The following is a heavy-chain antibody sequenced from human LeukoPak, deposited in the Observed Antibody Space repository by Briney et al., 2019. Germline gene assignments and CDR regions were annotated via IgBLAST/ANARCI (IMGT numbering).Heavy chain of an antibody. D-gene: IGHD6-19*01. Sequence: GGSLRLSCAASGFTFSYYAMHWVRQAPGKGMEWVSGISWNSGSIGYADSVKGRFTISRDNAKNSLYLQMNSLRAEDTAVYYCARVWWLAHFDYWGQGTLVTVSS. CDR3: ARVWWLAHFDY. V-gene: IGHV3-9*01. CDR2: ISWNSGSI. J-gene: IGHJ4*02. CDR1: GFTFSYYA.